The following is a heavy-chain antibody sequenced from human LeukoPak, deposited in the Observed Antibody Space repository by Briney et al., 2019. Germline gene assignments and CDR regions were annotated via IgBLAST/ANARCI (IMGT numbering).Heavy chain of an antibody. J-gene: IGHJ6*03. CDR3: ARHDQGFWSGYPYYYYYYMDV. V-gene: IGHV4-38-2*01. CDR1: GYSISSGYY. D-gene: IGHD3-3*01. CDR2: IYHSGST. Sequence: SETLSLTCAVSGYSISSGYYWGWIRQPPGQGLEWIGSIYHSGSTYYHPSLKRRVTISVDTPKNQFSLKLSSVTAADTAVYYCARHDQGFWSGYPYYYYYYMDVWGKGTTVTVSS.